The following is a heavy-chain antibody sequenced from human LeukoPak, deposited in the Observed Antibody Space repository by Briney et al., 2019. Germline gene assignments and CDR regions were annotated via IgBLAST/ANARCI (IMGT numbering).Heavy chain of an antibody. J-gene: IGHJ6*02. CDR2: INPNSGGT. D-gene: IGHD3-9*01. CDR1: GSTFTGYY. CDR3: ARQSPHRESRNNVLRYFDWLPPYYYYGMDV. V-gene: IGHV1-2*02. Sequence: ASVKVSCKASGSTFTGYYMHWVRQAPGQGLEWMGWINPNSGGTNYAQKFQGRVTMIRDTSISTAYMELSRLRSDDTAVYYCARQSPHRESRNNVLRYFDWLPPYYYYGMDVWGQGTTVTVSS.